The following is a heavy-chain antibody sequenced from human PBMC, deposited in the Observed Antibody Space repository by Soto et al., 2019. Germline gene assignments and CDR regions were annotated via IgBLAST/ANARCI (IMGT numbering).Heavy chain of an antibody. J-gene: IGHJ5*02. D-gene: IGHD2-8*02. CDR2: FGPSDSYT. V-gene: IGHV5-10-1*01. CDR3: ARVRSHCTAAHCNPWFDP. CDR1: GYTFTRYY. Sequence: GESLKISCKGSGYTFTRYYITWVRQMTGKCLEWMGTFGPSDSYTSYGPSFQGHVTLSADKSISTAYLQWNSLKASDTAIYYCARVRSHCTAAHCNPWFDPWGQGTLVTVSS.